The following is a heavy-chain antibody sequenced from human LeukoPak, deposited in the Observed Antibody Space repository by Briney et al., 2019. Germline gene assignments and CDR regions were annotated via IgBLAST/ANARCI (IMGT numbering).Heavy chain of an antibody. D-gene: IGHD2-15*01. CDR3: AKDRPGVVVVAAKGDH. CDR1: GFTFSIYA. J-gene: IGHJ4*02. Sequence: GGSLRLSCAASGFTFSIYAMSWVRQAPGKGLEWVSTISGSGGSTYYADSVKGRFTISRDNSKNTLALQMSSLRAEDTAVYYCAKDRPGVVVVAAKGDHWGQGTLVTVSS. CDR2: ISGSGGST. V-gene: IGHV3-23*01.